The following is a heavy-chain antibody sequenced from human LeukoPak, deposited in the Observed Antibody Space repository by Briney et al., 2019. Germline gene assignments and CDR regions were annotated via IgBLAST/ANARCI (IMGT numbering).Heavy chain of an antibody. CDR3: ARGGGDWGFHQSDY. J-gene: IGHJ4*02. Sequence: SETLSLTCTVSGGSISSYYWSWIRQPPGKGLEWIGRIYTSGSTNYNPSLKSRVTISVDTSKNQFSLKLSSVTAADTAVYYCARGGGDWGFHQSDYWGQGTLVTVSS. V-gene: IGHV4-4*08. CDR1: GGSISSYY. CDR2: IYTSGST. D-gene: IGHD2-21*01.